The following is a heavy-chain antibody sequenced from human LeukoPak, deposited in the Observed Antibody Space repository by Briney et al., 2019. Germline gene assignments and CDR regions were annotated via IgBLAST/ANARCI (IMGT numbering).Heavy chain of an antibody. CDR1: GYTFTSYG. J-gene: IGHJ6*02. CDR3: ARVWEVGAITDAEYGMDV. Sequence: ASAKVSCKASGYTFTSYGISWVRQAPGQGLEWMGWISAYNGNTNYAQKLQGRVTMTTDTSTSTAYMELRSLRSDDTAVYYCARVWEVGAITDAEYGMDVWGQGTTVTVSS. CDR2: ISAYNGNT. D-gene: IGHD1-26*01. V-gene: IGHV1-18*01.